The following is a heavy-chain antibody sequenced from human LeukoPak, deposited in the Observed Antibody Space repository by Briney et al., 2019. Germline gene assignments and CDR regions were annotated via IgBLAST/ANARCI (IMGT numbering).Heavy chain of an antibody. V-gene: IGHV4-59*01. CDR1: GGSISSYY. J-gene: IGHJ4*02. CDR3: ARAPGWFGELLLDY. Sequence: SETLSLTCTVSGGSISSYYWSWIRQPPGKGLEWIGYIYYSGSTNYNPSLESRVTISVDTSKNQFSLKLSSVTAADTAVYYCARAPGWFGELLLDYWGQGTQVTVSS. D-gene: IGHD3-10*01. CDR2: IYYSGST.